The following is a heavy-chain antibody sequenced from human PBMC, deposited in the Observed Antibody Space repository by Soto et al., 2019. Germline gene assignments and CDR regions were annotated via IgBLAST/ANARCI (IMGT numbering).Heavy chain of an antibody. J-gene: IGHJ4*02. V-gene: IGHV1-2*04. CDR1: GYTFTGYY. D-gene: IGHD2-8*01. CDR3: ARDRESCSSGVCFPVFDY. Sequence: QVQLVQSGAEVRKPGASVKVSCKASGYTFTGYYMHWVRQAPGQGLEWLGGINPNSGGTSYAQKLEVWVTMTGDTSISTACGEVSRLRSDDTAVYYCARDRESCSSGVCFPVFDYWGQGTLVTVSS. CDR2: INPNSGGT.